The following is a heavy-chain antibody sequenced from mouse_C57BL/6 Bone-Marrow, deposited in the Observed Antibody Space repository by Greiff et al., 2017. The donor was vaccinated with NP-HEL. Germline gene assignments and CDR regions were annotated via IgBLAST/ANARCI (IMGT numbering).Heavy chain of an antibody. CDR1: GYTFTDYY. CDR2: IYPGSGNT. D-gene: IGHD2-5*01. J-gene: IGHJ1*03. Sequence: VQLQQSGAELVRPGASVKLSCKASGYTFTDYYINWVKQRPGQGLEWIARIYPGSGNTYYNEKFKGKATLTAEKSSSTAYMQLSSLTSEDSAVYFCARLGYSNYDYWYFDVWGTGTTVTVSS. V-gene: IGHV1-76*01. CDR3: ARLGYSNYDYWYFDV.